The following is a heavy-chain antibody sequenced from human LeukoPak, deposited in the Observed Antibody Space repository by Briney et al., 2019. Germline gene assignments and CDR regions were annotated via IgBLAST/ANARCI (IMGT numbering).Heavy chain of an antibody. Sequence: GGSLRLSCAASGFTFSHYSMHWVRQAPGKGLEYVSAINSNGDDTYYANSVKGRFTISRDNAKNSLYLQMNSLRAEDTALYYCAKNLGTTVVTGGAFDIWGQGTMVTVSS. CDR3: AKNLGTTVVTGGAFDI. CDR2: INSNGDDT. CDR1: GFTFSHYS. V-gene: IGHV3-64*01. D-gene: IGHD4-23*01. J-gene: IGHJ3*02.